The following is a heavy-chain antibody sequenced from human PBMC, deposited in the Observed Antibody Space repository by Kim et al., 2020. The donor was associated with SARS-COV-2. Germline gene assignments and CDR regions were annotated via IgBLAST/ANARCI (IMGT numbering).Heavy chain of an antibody. J-gene: IGHJ5*02. D-gene: IGHD1-1*01. V-gene: IGHV3-74*01. CDR1: GFTFNNYW. CDR3: VSDNIQLGDP. Sequence: GGSLRLSCAACGFTFNNYWMHWVGQAPGKGLEWVSHINSDGSGTSYADSVKGRFTISRDNAENMVYLQMSSLRAEDTAVYYCVSDNIQLGDPWGQGILVIVS. CDR2: INSDGSGT.